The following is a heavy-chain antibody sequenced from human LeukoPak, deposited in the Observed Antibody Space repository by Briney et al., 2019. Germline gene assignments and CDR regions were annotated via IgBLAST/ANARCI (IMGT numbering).Heavy chain of an antibody. V-gene: IGHV3-7*01. Sequence: TGGSLRLSCAASGFTFISHWMSWVRQAPGKGLEWVANIKQDASDKYHVDSVKGRFTISRDNAKNSLYLRMNSLRAEDTAVYFCARHSNKYDYDSSGHYRSFDYWGQGTLVTVSS. D-gene: IGHD3-22*01. CDR2: IKQDASDK. CDR3: ARHSNKYDYDSSGHYRSFDY. CDR1: GFTFISHW. J-gene: IGHJ4*02.